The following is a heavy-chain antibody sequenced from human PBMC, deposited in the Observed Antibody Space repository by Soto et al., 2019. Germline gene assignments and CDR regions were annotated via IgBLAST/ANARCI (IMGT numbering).Heavy chain of an antibody. Sequence: PSETLSLTCAVSGGSFTSNKWWTSVRQPPGQGLEWIGEIYRTGSTNYNPSLRSRVTISLDKSENQFSLKVTSLTAADTAVYYCASRDPGTSVDYWGQGTLVTVPQ. CDR1: GGSFTSNKW. CDR3: ASRDPGTSVDY. V-gene: IGHV4-4*02. CDR2: IYRTGST. D-gene: IGHD1-7*01. J-gene: IGHJ4*02.